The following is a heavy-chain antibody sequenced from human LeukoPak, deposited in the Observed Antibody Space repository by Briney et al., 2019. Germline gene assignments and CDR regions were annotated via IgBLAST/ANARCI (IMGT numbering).Heavy chain of an antibody. CDR2: ISAYNGNT. Sequence: ASVKVSCKASEYTFSSYGISWVRQAPGQWLEWMGWISAYNGNTNYAQKFQGRVTMTTDTSTSTAYMELRSLRSDDTAVYYCARFEYYYDSSGYFNWFDPWGQGTLVTVSS. CDR3: ARFEYYYDSSGYFNWFDP. V-gene: IGHV1-18*01. D-gene: IGHD3-22*01. J-gene: IGHJ5*02. CDR1: EYTFSSYG.